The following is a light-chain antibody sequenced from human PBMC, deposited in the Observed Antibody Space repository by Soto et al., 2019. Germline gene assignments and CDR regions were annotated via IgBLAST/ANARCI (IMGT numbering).Light chain of an antibody. CDR1: SSDVGGYNY. V-gene: IGLV2-14*01. CDR3: SSYSSRSNL. Sequence: QSALTQPPSVSGSPGQSITISCTGTSSDVGGYNYVSWYQQHPGKAPKLMIYEVSNRPSGVSNRFSVSKSSNTASPTISGLQDEDEADYYCSSYSSRSNLFGGGTKLTVL. CDR2: EVS. J-gene: IGLJ2*01.